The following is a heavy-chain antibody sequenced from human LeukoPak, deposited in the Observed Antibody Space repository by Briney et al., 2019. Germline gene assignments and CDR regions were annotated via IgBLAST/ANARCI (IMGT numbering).Heavy chain of an antibody. D-gene: IGHD4-23*01. V-gene: IGHV3-64*01. CDR2: ISSNGGST. Sequence: GGSLRLSCAASGFTFSSYAMHWVRQAPGKGLEYVSAISSNGGSTYYANSVKGRFTISRDNSKNTLYLQMGSLRAEDMAVYYCARDKTDYGGNPGAFEIWGQGTMVTVSS. CDR3: ARDKTDYGGNPGAFEI. CDR1: GFTFSSYA. J-gene: IGHJ3*02.